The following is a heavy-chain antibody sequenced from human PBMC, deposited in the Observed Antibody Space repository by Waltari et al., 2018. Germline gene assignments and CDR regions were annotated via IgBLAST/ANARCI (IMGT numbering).Heavy chain of an antibody. Sequence: EVQLVESGGGLVQPGGSLRLSCAASGFTFSSYRMHWVRQAPGQGLEWVSYISSSSSTIYYADSVKGRFTISRDNAKNSLYLQMNSLRAEDTAVYYCARVGHSSSWNPYYYYGMDVWGQGTTVTVSS. CDR2: ISSSSSTI. V-gene: IGHV3-48*01. CDR3: ARVGHSSSWNPYYYYGMDV. J-gene: IGHJ6*02. D-gene: IGHD6-13*01. CDR1: GFTFSSYR.